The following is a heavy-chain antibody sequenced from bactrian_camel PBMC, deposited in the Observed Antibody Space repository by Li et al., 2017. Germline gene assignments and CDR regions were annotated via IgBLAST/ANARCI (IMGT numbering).Heavy chain of an antibody. CDR3: AAERGPGGGLLLYCSDGWPLYNY. Sequence: VQLVESGGDSVQAGGSLKLSCVLSGVSYMDYCMAWSRQAPGKEREGVATMSLDGSTKYSDSVKGRFSVSKDYAKKSLYLQMNSLKPEDTAMYYCAAERGPGGGLLLYCSDGWPLYNYWGQGTQVTVS. D-gene: IGHD5*01. V-gene: IGHV3S53*01. J-gene: IGHJ4*01. CDR2: MSLDGST. CDR1: GVSYMDYC.